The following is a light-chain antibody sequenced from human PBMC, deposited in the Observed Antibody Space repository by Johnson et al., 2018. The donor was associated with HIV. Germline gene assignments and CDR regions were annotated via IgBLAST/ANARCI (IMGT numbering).Light chain of an antibody. CDR3: GTWDTSLSAGGV. V-gene: IGLV1-51*02. J-gene: IGLJ1*01. CDR2: KNN. Sequence: AAPGQKVTISCSGSSSTIGNNYVSWYQVLPGTAPQLLIYKNNERPSGIPDRFSGSKSGTSATLGITGLQTGDEADYYCGTWDTSLSAGGVFGTGTKVTVL. CDR1: SSTIGNNY.